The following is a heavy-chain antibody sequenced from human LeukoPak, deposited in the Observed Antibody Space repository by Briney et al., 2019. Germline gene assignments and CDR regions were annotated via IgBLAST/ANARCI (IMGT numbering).Heavy chain of an antibody. J-gene: IGHJ4*02. D-gene: IGHD4-17*01. V-gene: IGHV1-2*02. CDR2: INPNSGGT. Sequence: GASVKVSCKASGYTFTSYGISWVRQAPGQGLEWMGWINPNSGGTNYAQKFQGRVTMTRDTSISTAYMELSRLRSDDTAVYYCARADSTVTYFDYWGQGTLVTVSS. CDR1: GYTFTSYG. CDR3: ARADSTVTYFDY.